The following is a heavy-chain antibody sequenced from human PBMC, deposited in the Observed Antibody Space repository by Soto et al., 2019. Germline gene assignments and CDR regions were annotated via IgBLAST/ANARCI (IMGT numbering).Heavy chain of an antibody. CDR3: AIGYCNNISCYAAEYSHR. J-gene: IGHJ1*01. D-gene: IGHD2-2*03. CDR2: LSGYSGDA. V-gene: IGHV1-18*01. CDR1: GYTLNTYG. Sequence: QVQLVQSGPEVKKPGASVKVSCKVSGYTLNTYGLTWVRQAPGQGLEWMGWLSGYSGDAKYAQKCQDRVAMTTDTSTGTAYLDLKSLRSDDTGVYFCAIGYCNNISCYAAEYSHRWGHGTPVNVSP.